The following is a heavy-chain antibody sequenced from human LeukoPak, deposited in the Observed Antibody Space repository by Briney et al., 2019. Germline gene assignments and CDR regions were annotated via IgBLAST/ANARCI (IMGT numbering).Heavy chain of an antibody. Sequence: ASLQVSCKASGYTFTSYGISWVRQAPGQGLEWMGWISAYNGNTNYAQKLQGRVTMTTDTSTSTAYMELRSLRSDDTAVYYCARDQRALGYCSSTSCYKGAWFDPWGQGTLVTVSS. CDR3: ARDQRALGYCSSTSCYKGAWFDP. J-gene: IGHJ5*02. CDR2: ISAYNGNT. CDR1: GYTFTSYG. D-gene: IGHD2-2*02. V-gene: IGHV1-18*01.